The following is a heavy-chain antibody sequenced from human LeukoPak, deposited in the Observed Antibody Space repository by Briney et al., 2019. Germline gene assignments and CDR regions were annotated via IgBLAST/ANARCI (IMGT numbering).Heavy chain of an antibody. CDR2: INPNSGGT. J-gene: IGHJ3*02. CDR3: ARDPLLDPTDAFDI. CDR1: GYTFTGYY. V-gene: IGHV1-2*02. Sequence: GASVKVSCKASGYTFTGYYMHWVRQAPGQGLEWMGWINPNSGGTNYAQKFQGRVTMTRDTSISTAYMELSRLRSDDTAVYYCARDPLLDPTDAFDIWGQGTMVTVSS.